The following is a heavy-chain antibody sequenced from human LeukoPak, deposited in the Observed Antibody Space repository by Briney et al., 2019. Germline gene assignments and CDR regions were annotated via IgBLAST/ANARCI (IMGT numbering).Heavy chain of an antibody. CDR1: RGTFSSYA. CDR2: IIPIFGTA. Sequence: APVKVSCKASRGTFSSYAISWVRQAPGQGLEWMGGIIPIFGTANYAQKFQGRVTITADESTSTAYMGLSSLRSEDTAVYYCATTRGYSYGPVGYWGQGTLVTVSS. V-gene: IGHV1-69*13. CDR3: ATTRGYSYGPVGY. J-gene: IGHJ4*02. D-gene: IGHD5-18*01.